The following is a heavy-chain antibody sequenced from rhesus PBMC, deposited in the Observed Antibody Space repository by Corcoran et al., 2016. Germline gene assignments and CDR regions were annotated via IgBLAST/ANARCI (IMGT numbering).Heavy chain of an antibody. CDR2: ISDRGST. J-gene: IGHJ6*01. CDR1: GYSISSGYG. Sequence: QLQLQESGPGLVKPSETLSLTCAVSGYSISSGYGWRWLRQPPGKGLEWNGYISDRGSTSYNPTLKGGVTRSRDTSKNQFSRKLSSVTAAETAVYYCARVTLGVFYGLESWGQGVVVTVSS. V-gene: IGHV4-122*02. D-gene: IGHD3-34*01. CDR3: ARVTLGVFYGLES.